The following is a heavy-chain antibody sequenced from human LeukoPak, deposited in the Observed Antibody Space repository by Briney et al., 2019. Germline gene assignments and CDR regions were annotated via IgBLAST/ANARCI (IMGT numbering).Heavy chain of an antibody. CDR3: ARTDDSSGYYKEIDY. D-gene: IGHD3-22*01. Sequence: SETLSLTCTVSDGSITSYYWTWIRQPPGKGLEWIGYVYYSGRNNTNPSLKSRVTTSMDTSRSQFSLKMESLTAADTAVYYCARTDDSSGYYKEIDYWGQGTLVTVSS. V-gene: IGHV4-59*08. CDR2: VYYSGRN. CDR1: DGSITSYY. J-gene: IGHJ4*02.